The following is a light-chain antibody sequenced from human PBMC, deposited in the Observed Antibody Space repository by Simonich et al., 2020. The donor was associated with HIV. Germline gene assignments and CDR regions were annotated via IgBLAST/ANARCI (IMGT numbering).Light chain of an antibody. J-gene: IGKJ2*01. CDR2: WAS. CDR1: QSILYSSNNKNY. V-gene: IGKV4-1*01. Sequence: DIVMTQSPDSLAVSLGERATINCKSSQSILYSSNNKNYLGGYQKKPGQPPKLLIYWASTRESGVPDRFSGSGSGTDFTLTISSPQAEDVAVYYCQQYYSTPHTFGQGTKLEI. CDR3: QQYYSTPHT.